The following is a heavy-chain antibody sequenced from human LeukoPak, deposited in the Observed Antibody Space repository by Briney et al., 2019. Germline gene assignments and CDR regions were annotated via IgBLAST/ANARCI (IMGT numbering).Heavy chain of an antibody. CDR1: GVTFSSYE. CDR3: ARGVYCSVGSCDVKFDY. D-gene: IGHD2-15*01. J-gene: IGHJ4*02. CDR2: ISNSGSTI. V-gene: IGHV3-48*03. Sequence: GSLRLSCAVSGVTFSSYEMNWVRQAPGKGLEWVSHISNSGSTIYYADSVKGRFTVSRDNAKNSLYLQMNSLRAEDTAVYYCARGVYCSVGSCDVKFDYWGQGTLVTVSS.